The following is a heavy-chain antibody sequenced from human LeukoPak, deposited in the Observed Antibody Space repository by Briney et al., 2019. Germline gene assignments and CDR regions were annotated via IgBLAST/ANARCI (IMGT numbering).Heavy chain of an antibody. V-gene: IGHV4-59*08. CDR1: GGSIRNYY. J-gene: IGHJ4*02. Sequence: SETLSLTCIVSGGSIRNYYWSWIRQPPGKGLEWIGYIYNSVSTNYNPSLKSRVTISVDTSKNQFSLKLSSVTAADTAVYYCARHGGGYSFDYWGQGTLVTVSS. CDR3: ARHGGGYSFDY. CDR2: IYNSVST. D-gene: IGHD5-24*01.